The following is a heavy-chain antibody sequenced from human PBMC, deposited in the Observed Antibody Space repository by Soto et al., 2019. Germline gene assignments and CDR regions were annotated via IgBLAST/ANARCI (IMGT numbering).Heavy chain of an antibody. CDR2: IIPIFGTA. CDR3: ARGGLSIVVVTAYPLYYDVMDV. J-gene: IGHJ6*02. V-gene: IGHV1-69*13. CDR1: GGTFSSYA. D-gene: IGHD2-21*02. Sequence: SVKVSCKASGGTFSSYAISWVRQAPGQGLEWMGGIIPIFGTANYAQKFQGRVTITADESTSTAYMELSSLRSEDTAVYYCARGGLSIVVVTAYPLYYDVMDVWGQGTTVTVS.